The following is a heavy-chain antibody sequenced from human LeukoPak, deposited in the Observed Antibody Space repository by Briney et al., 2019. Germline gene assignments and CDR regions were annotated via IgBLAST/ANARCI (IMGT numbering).Heavy chain of an antibody. V-gene: IGHV4-39*01. J-gene: IGHJ4*02. CDR2: IYYSGST. D-gene: IGHD3-22*01. CDR3: ARAQYGSGYYLHGLMDY. CDR1: GGAISSSRYY. Sequence: PSETLSLTCTVSGGAISSSRYYWGWIRHPPGKGLEWIGSIYYSGSTHYKPCLKSRVTISVDSSKNQFSLKLSSVTAADTAVYYCARAQYGSGYYLHGLMDYWDQGTLVTVSS.